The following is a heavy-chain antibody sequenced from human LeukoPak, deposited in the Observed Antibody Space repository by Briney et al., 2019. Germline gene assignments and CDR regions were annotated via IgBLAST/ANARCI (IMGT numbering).Heavy chain of an antibody. CDR1: GFTFSSFA. CDR3: ARDGHYDILTGYFQD. Sequence: GGSLRPSCAASGFTFSSFAMSCVRQAPGKGLEWVSAISGSGGSTYYADSVKGRFTISRDNSKNTLYLQMKSLRGDDTAVYYCARDGHYDILTGYFQDWGQGTLVTVSS. CDR2: ISGSGGST. J-gene: IGHJ1*01. D-gene: IGHD3-9*01. V-gene: IGHV3-23*01.